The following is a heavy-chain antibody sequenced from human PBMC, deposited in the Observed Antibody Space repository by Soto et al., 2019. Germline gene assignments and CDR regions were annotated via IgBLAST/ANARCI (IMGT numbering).Heavy chain of an antibody. J-gene: IGHJ4*02. Sequence: LSLTFAVYGGSFSGYYWSWIRQPPGKGLEWIGEINHSGSTNYNPSLKSRVTISVDTSKNQFSLKLSSVTAADTAVYYCARGVGGYYSTFDYWGQGTLVTVSS. CDR1: GGSFSGYY. CDR2: INHSGST. V-gene: IGHV4-34*01. D-gene: IGHD3-22*01. CDR3: ARGVGGYYSTFDY.